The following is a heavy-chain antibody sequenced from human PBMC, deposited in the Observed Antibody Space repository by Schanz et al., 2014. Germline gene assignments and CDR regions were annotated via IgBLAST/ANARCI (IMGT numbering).Heavy chain of an antibody. Sequence: QVQLVQSGAEVKKPGASVRVSCKASGYSFTTYDVNWVRQATGQGLEWMGWMNSKTGNTGYAQRFQGRVTMTRDTSTSTVYMELSSLRAEDTAVYYGARDGEAAAVCDYWGQGTLVTVSS. CDR1: GYSFTTYD. D-gene: IGHD6-13*01. V-gene: IGHV1-8*01. CDR3: ARDGEAAAVCDY. CDR2: MNSKTGNT. J-gene: IGHJ4*02.